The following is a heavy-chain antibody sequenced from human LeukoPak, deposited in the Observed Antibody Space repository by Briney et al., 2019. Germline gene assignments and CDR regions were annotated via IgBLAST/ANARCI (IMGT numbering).Heavy chain of an antibody. CDR3: ARNYGDYALFDY. J-gene: IGHJ4*02. D-gene: IGHD4-17*01. V-gene: IGHV3-21*01. CDR2: ISSRSSYI. Sequence: GGSLRLSCAASGFTFSSYSMNWVRQAPGKGLEWVSSISSRSSYIYYADSVKGRFTISRDNAKNSLYLQMSSLRAEDTAVYYCARNYGDYALFDYWGQGTLVTVSS. CDR1: GFTFSSYS.